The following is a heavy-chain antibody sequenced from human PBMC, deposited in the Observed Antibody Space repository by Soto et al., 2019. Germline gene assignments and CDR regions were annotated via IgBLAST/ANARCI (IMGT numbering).Heavy chain of an antibody. D-gene: IGHD2-21*01. V-gene: IGHV3-48*01. CDR1: GFSFSTYN. J-gene: IGHJ6*01. CDR3: ARAPFYYMDV. Sequence: EVQLVESGGGLVQPGGSLRLSCAASGFSFSTYNMNWVRQAPGRGLEWVSEISSSTSTIYYADSVKGRFTISRDNAKKSQYLQMNSLRAEDTAVYYCARAPFYYMDVWGKGTTVTVSS. CDR2: ISSSTSTI.